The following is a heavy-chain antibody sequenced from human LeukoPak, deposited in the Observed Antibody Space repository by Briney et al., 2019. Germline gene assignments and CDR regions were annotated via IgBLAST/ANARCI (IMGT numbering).Heavy chain of an antibody. CDR3: VRDVAQANYDSSGYPFDH. J-gene: IGHJ4*01. V-gene: IGHV4-39*07. CDR1: GGSISSSSYY. D-gene: IGHD3-22*01. CDR2: IYYSGST. Sequence: PSETLSLTCTVSGGSISSSSYYWGWIRQPPGKGLEWIGSIYYSGSTYYNPSLKSRVTISVDTSKNQFSLNLNSVTAADTAVYYCVRDVAQANYDSSGYPFDHWGHGILVTVSS.